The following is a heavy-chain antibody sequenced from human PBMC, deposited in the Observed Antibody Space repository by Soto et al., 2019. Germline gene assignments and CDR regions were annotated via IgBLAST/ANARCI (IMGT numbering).Heavy chain of an antibody. V-gene: IGHV3-73*01. J-gene: IGHJ5*02. D-gene: IGHD2-15*01. CDR1: GFTFSGSA. CDR3: TRHSSRADNWFDP. CDR2: IRSKANSYAT. Sequence: PGGSLRLSCAASGFTFSGSAMHWVRQASGKGLEWVGRIRSKANSYATAYAASVKGRFTISRDDSKNTAYLQMNSLKTEDTAVYYCTRHSSRADNWFDPWGQGTLVTVSS.